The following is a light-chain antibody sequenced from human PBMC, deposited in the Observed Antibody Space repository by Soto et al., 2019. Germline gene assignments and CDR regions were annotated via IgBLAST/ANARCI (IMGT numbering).Light chain of an antibody. CDR2: DAS. J-gene: IGKJ5*01. V-gene: IGKV3-11*01. CDR3: QQYGSSIT. Sequence: EIVLTQSPATLSLSPGERATLSCRASQSVSSYLVWYQQKPGQAPRLLIYDASNRATGIPARFSGSGSGTDFTLTISRLEPEDFAVYYCQQYGSSITFGQGTRLEIK. CDR1: QSVSSY.